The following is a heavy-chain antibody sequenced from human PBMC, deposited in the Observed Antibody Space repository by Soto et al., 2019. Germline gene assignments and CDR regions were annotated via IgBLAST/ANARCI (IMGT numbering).Heavy chain of an antibody. CDR3: ARANWYSEY. J-gene: IGHJ4*02. V-gene: IGHV4-34*01. D-gene: IGHD7-27*01. CDR1: GGSFSGYY. CDR2: INHSGST. Sequence: SETLSLTCAVDGGSFSGYYWSWIRQPPGKGLEWIGEINHSGSTNYNPSLKSRVTMSVDKSKNQFSLNLTSLTAADTAIYYCARANWYSEYWGQGTLVTVSS.